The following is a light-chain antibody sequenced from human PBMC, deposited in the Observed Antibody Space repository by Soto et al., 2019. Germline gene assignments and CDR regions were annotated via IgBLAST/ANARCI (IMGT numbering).Light chain of an antibody. J-gene: IGKJ1*01. V-gene: IGKV3-15*01. CDR2: GLS. CDR1: QRITT. Sequence: EIVMTQSPATLSLSPGERATLSCRASQRITTVAWYKQKPGQAPRLLIYGLSIRAPGVPARFSVSGSGTEFTLTIRSLQSEDFAVYFCQQYYDRPTFGQGTKVDIK. CDR3: QQYYDRPT.